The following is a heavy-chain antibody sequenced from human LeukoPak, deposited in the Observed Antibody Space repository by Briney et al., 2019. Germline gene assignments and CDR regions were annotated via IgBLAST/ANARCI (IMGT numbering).Heavy chain of an antibody. J-gene: IGHJ3*02. D-gene: IGHD3-9*01. Sequence: GRSLRLSCAASGFTFSSYGMHWVRQAPGKGLEWVAVISYDGSNKYYADSVKGRFTTSRDNAKNTLYLQMNSLRAEDTAVYYRAADWSGAFDIWGQGTMVTVSS. CDR3: AADWSGAFDI. V-gene: IGHV3-30*03. CDR2: ISYDGSNK. CDR1: GFTFSSYG.